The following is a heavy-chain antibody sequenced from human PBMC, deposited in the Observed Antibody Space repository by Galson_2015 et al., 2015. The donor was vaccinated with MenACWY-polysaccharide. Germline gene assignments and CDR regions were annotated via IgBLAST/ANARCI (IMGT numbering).Heavy chain of an antibody. CDR1: GGSFSGYY. D-gene: IGHD4-11*01. V-gene: IGHV4-34*01. Sequence: SETPSLTCAVYGGSFSGYYWTWIRQPPGEGLAWIGDINPSGSTNYNPSLKSRVTISLDTSKNEFSLKVSSVTAADTAMYYCAIGKSRYSNYWGQGTLVTVSS. CDR2: INPSGST. J-gene: IGHJ4*02. CDR3: AIGKSRYSNY.